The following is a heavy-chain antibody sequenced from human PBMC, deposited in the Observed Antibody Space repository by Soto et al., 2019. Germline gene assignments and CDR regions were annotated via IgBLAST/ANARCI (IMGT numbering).Heavy chain of an antibody. Sequence: SETLSLTCTVSGGSISSYYWSWIRQPPGKGLEWIGHIYYTGSANYNPSLKSRVTISVDTSKNQFSLKLSSVTAADTAVYYCAGLRQQLDKNFDYWGQGTLVTVS. J-gene: IGHJ4*02. CDR2: IYYTGSA. CDR1: GGSISSYY. CDR3: AGLRQQLDKNFDY. D-gene: IGHD6-13*01. V-gene: IGHV4-59*08.